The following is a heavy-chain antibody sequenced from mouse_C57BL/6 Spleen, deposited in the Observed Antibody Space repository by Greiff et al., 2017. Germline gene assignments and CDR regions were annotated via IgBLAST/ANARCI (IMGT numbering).Heavy chain of an antibody. CDR1: GFTFSDYY. CDR2: INYDGSST. Sequence: EVQLVESEGGLVQPGSSMKLSCTASGFTFSDYYMAWVRQVPEKGLEWVANINYDGSSTYYLDSLKSRFIISRDNAKNILYLQMSSLKSEDTATYYCARGAMDYWGQGTSVTVSS. V-gene: IGHV5-16*01. CDR3: ARGAMDY. J-gene: IGHJ4*01.